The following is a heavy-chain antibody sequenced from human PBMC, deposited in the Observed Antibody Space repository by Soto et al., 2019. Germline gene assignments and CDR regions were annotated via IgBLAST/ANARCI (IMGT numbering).Heavy chain of an antibody. J-gene: IGHJ4*02. CDR1: GFTFSSYA. CDR2: ISGSGGST. CDR3: AKVMYSSGRREGFDS. D-gene: IGHD6-19*01. Sequence: PGGSLRLSCAASGFTFSSYAMSWVRQAPGKGLEWVSAISGSGGSTYYADSVKGRFTISRDNSKNTLYLQMDSLRAEDTAVYYCAKVMYSSGRREGFDSWGQGTLVTVSS. V-gene: IGHV3-23*01.